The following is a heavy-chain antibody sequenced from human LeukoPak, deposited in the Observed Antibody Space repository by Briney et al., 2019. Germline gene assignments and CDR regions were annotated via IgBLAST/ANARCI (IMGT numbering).Heavy chain of an antibody. V-gene: IGHV4-39*07. CDR2: IYYTGDT. CDR1: GGSISSSSSYY. CDR3: ARGINWFDP. D-gene: IGHD1-14*01. J-gene: IGHJ5*02. Sequence: PSETLSLTCTVSGGSISSSSSYYRGWIRQPPGKGLEWIGSIYYTGDTYYNSSLKSRVTISVDTSKNQFSLKLSSVTAAETAVYYCARGINWFDPWGQGTLVTVSS.